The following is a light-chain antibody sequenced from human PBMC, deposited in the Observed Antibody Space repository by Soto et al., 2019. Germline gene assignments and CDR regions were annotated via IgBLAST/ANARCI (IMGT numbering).Light chain of an antibody. CDR3: QQRSNWLPLT. CDR2: DAS. CDR1: QSVSSY. J-gene: IGKJ4*01. V-gene: IGKV3-11*01. Sequence: EIVLTQSPATLSLSPGERATLSCSASQSVSSYLSWYQQKPGQAPRLLIYDASNRAPGIPARFSGSGSGTDFPLTISTLEPEDFAVYYCQQRSNWLPLTFGGGTKVAIK.